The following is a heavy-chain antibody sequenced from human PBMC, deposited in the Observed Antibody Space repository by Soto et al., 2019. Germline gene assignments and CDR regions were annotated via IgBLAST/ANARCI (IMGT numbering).Heavy chain of an antibody. D-gene: IGHD6-19*01. V-gene: IGHV1-69*08. CDR1: GGTFSSYT. Sequence: QVQLVQSGAEVKKPGSSVKVSCKASGGTFSSYTISWVRQAPGQGLEWMGRIIPILGIANYAQKFQGRVTITADKSTSTAYMELSSLRSEDTAVYYCAGEPRGAIAVAGPTVDAFDIWGQGTMVTVSS. J-gene: IGHJ3*02. CDR3: AGEPRGAIAVAGPTVDAFDI. CDR2: IIPILGIA.